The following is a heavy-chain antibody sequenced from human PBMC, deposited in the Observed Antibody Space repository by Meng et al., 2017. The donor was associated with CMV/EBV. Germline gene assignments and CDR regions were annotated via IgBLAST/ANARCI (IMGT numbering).Heavy chain of an antibody. J-gene: IGHJ4*02. V-gene: IGHV1-2*02. CDR2: INPNNRDT. CDR3: AKDESNGYTGY. CDR1: GYTFSGYF. D-gene: IGHD5-18*01. Sequence: SCTASGYTFSGYFIHWVRQAPGQRLEWMGWINPNNRDTKYAERFQGRVTMTRDTSTNTVYMELDSLRFVDTAIYYCAKDESNGYTGYWGPGTLVTVSS.